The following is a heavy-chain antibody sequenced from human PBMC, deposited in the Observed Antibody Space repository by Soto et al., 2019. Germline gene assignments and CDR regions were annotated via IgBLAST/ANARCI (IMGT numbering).Heavy chain of an antibody. J-gene: IGHJ4*02. V-gene: IGHV4-39*01. CDR1: GGSISSSSYY. CDR3: ARPHGDPLGY. Sequence: QLQLQESGPGLVKPSETLSLTCTVSGGSISSSSYYWGWIRQPPGKGLDWIGSISYSRSTYYNPSLKSRATVSVDTSKNQFSLELTSLTAADTAVYYCARPHGDPLGYWGQGTLVTVSS. CDR2: ISYSRST. D-gene: IGHD4-17*01.